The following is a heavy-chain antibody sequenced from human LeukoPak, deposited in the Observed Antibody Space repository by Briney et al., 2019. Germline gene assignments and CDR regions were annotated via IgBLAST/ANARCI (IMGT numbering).Heavy chain of an antibody. Sequence: GGSLRLSCAVSGFTFSNFWMSWVRQAPGRGLEWVSAISGSGGSTYYADSVKGRFTISRDNSKNTLYLQMNSLRAEDTAVYYCAKGMIVVVPFDYWGQGTLVTVSS. CDR1: GFTFSNFW. V-gene: IGHV3-23*01. J-gene: IGHJ4*02. CDR2: ISGSGGST. CDR3: AKGMIVVVPFDY. D-gene: IGHD3-22*01.